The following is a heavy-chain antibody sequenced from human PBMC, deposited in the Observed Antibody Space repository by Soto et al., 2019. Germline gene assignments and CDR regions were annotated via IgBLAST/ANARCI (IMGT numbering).Heavy chain of an antibody. Sequence: PGGSLRLSCAASGFTFSSYAMSWVRQAPGKGLEWVSAISGSGGSTYYADSVKGRFTISRDSSKNTLYLQMNSLRAEDTAVYYCAKSRRVRLGHLDYWGQGTLVTVSS. CDR1: GFTFSSYA. D-gene: IGHD5-12*01. CDR3: AKSRRVRLGHLDY. V-gene: IGHV3-23*01. J-gene: IGHJ4*02. CDR2: ISGSGGST.